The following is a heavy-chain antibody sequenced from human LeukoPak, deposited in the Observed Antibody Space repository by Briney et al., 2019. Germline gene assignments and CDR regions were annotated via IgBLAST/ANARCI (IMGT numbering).Heavy chain of an antibody. V-gene: IGHV3-7*03. D-gene: IGHD2-8*01. CDR1: RFTIGSYW. J-gene: IGHJ4*02. CDR2: IKQDGSEN. CDR3: ARRRGMGSLDY. Sequence: GGSLRLSCAASRFTIGSYWMSWVRQAPGKGLEWVANIKQDGSENYYVDSVEGRFTISRDNAKSSLYLQMNSLRADDTAVYYCARRRGMGSLDYWGQGTLVTVSS.